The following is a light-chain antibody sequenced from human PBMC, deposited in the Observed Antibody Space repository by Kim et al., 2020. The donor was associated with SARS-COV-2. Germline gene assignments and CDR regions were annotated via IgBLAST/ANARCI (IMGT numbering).Light chain of an antibody. Sequence: VALGPTGRITCQGDSLRSYYATWYQQKPGQAPIVVIYGKNNRPSGIPDRFSGSSSGDTASLTITGTQAGDEADYYCNSRGSNDNVLFGGGTQLTVL. CDR1: SLRSYY. CDR2: GKN. CDR3: NSRGSNDNVL. V-gene: IGLV3-19*01. J-gene: IGLJ2*01.